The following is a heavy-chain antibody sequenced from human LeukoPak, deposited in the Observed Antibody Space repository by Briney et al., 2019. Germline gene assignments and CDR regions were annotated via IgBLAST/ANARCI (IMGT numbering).Heavy chain of an antibody. J-gene: IGHJ5*02. CDR1: GYTFTSYG. CDR3: ARAPLLAMVRGVPGFFWFDP. CDR2: ISAYNGNT. D-gene: IGHD3-10*01. Sequence: GASVKVSCKASGYTFTSYGISWVRQAPGQGLEWMGWISAYNGNTNYAQKLQGRVTMTTDTSTSTAYMELRSLRSDDTAVYYCARAPLLAMVRGVPGFFWFDPWGQGTLVTVSS. V-gene: IGHV1-18*01.